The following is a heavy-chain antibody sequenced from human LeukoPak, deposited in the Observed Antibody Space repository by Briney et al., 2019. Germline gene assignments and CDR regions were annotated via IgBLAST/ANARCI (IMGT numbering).Heavy chain of an antibody. D-gene: IGHD3-10*01. Sequence: SSVKVSCKASGYSFTSHDIHWVRQATGQGRDGMGWMNPNSCNTGYPQRFQGRVTMTTDTPIKTADIELTRRRSEDTPGCYCARAGRKYAFDHWGQGTLVSVSS. V-gene: IGHV1-8*01. J-gene: IGHJ4*02. CDR2: MNPNSCNT. CDR1: GYSFTSHD. CDR3: ARAGRKYAFDH.